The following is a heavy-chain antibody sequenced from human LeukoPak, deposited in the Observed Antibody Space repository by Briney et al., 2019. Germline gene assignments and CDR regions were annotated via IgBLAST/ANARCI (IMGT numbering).Heavy chain of an antibody. V-gene: IGHV1-18*01. D-gene: IGHD3-3*01. CDR1: GYTFTSYG. J-gene: IGHJ4*02. CDR2: ISAYNGNT. Sequence: ASVKVSCKASGYTFTSYGISWVRQAPGQGLEWMGWISAYNGNTNYAQKLQGRVTMTTDTSTSTAYMELSSLRSEDTAVYYCATFGSGYYLDYWGQGTLVTVSS. CDR3: ATFGSGYYLDY.